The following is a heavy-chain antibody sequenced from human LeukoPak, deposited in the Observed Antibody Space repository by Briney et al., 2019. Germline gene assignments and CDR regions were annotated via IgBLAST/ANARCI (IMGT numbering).Heavy chain of an antibody. D-gene: IGHD6-6*01. J-gene: IGHJ5*02. Sequence: SETLSLTCTVSGGSISSYYWSWIRQPPGKGLEWIGYIYTSGSTNYNPSLKSRVTISVDTSKNQFSLKLSSVTAADTAVYYCVRFRPRNWFDPWGQGTLVTVSS. CDR1: GGSISSYY. CDR3: VRFRPRNWFDP. CDR2: IYTSGST. V-gene: IGHV4-4*09.